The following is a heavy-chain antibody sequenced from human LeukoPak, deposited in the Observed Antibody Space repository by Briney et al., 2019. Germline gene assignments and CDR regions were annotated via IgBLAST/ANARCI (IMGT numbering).Heavy chain of an antibody. CDR3: ARGSRELLAFDY. V-gene: IGHV3-21*01. D-gene: IGHD1-26*01. Sequence: GGSLRLSCAASGFTFSSYSMNWVRQAPGKGLEWVSSISSSRSYIYYADSVKGRFTISRDNAKNSLYLQMNSLRAEDTAVYYCARGSRELLAFDYWGQGTLVTVSS. CDR2: ISSSRSYI. J-gene: IGHJ4*02. CDR1: GFTFSSYS.